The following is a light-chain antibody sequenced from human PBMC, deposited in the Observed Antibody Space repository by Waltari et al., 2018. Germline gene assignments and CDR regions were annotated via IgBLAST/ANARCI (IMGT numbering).Light chain of an antibody. V-gene: IGKV3-20*01. Sequence: EIVLTQSPGTLSLSPGERATLSCRASQSVSSSYLAWYQQKPGPAPRLLIYGASSRATGIPGRCSGSGAGTDFTLTISRLEPEDVAVYYCQQYGSSPGTFGPGTKVEIK. J-gene: IGKJ1*01. CDR3: QQYGSSPGT. CDR1: QSVSSSY. CDR2: GAS.